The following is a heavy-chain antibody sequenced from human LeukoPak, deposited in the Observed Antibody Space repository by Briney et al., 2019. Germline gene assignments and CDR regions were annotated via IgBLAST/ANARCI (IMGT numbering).Heavy chain of an antibody. J-gene: IGHJ4*02. CDR2: ISSNGGST. CDR3: ARDRYLGLDY. V-gene: IGHV3-64*01. D-gene: IGHD1-1*01. Sequence: GGSLRLSCAASGFTFSSYAMHWVRQAPGKGLEYVSAISSNGGSTYYANSVKGRFTISRDNSKNTLYLQMGSLRAEDMAVYYCARDRYLGLDYWGQGTPVTVSS. CDR1: GFTFSSYA.